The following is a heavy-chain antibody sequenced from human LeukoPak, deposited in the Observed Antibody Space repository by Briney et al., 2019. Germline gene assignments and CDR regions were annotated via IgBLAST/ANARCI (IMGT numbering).Heavy chain of an antibody. J-gene: IGHJ5*02. CDR1: GGSISSYY. Sequence: PSETLSLTCTVSGGSISSYYWSWIRQPPGKGLEWIGCIYYSGSTNYNPSLKSRVTISVDTSKNQFSLKLSSVTAADTAVYYCARGPGGFYDFWSGYYENWFDPWGQGTLVTVSS. CDR3: ARGPGGFYDFWSGYYENWFDP. CDR2: IYYSGST. V-gene: IGHV4-59*01. D-gene: IGHD3-3*01.